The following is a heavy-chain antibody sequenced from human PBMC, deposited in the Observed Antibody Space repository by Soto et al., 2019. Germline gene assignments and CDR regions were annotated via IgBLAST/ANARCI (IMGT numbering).Heavy chain of an antibody. D-gene: IGHD3-3*01. CDR3: ASYRDDFWSGYYLLGSERRYWYFDL. Sequence: ASVKVSCKTSGGTFSSYAISWVRQATGQGLAWMGGIIPIFGPANYAQKFQGRVTITADESTSTAYMELSSLRSEDTAVYYCASYRDDFWSGYYLLGSERRYWYFDLWGRGTLVTVSS. J-gene: IGHJ2*01. CDR1: GGTFSSYA. V-gene: IGHV1-69*01. CDR2: IIPIFGPA.